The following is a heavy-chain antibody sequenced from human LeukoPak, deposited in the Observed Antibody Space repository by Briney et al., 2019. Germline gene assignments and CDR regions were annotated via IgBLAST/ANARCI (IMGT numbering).Heavy chain of an antibody. CDR1: GFTFDDYA. V-gene: IGHV3-9*01. CDR2: ISWNSGSI. CDR3: AKDGGSSWYGDAFDI. D-gene: IGHD6-13*01. Sequence: GGSLRLSCAASGFTFDDYAMHWVRQAPGKGLEWVSGISWNSGSIGYADSVKGRFTISRDNAKNSLYLQMNSLRAEDTALYYCAKDGGSSWYGDAFDIWGQGTMVTVSS. J-gene: IGHJ3*02.